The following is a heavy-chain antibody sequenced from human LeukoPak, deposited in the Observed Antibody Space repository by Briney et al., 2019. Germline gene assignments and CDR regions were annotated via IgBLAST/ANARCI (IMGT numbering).Heavy chain of an antibody. CDR3: ARDCSSTSCYNYYYGMDV. D-gene: IGHD2-2*02. Sequence: PSGTLSLTCAVSGVSISSSNWWSGGRQPPGQGLGWIGEIYHSGSTNYNPSLKSRVTISVDKSKNQFSLKLSSVTAADTAVYYCARDCSSTSCYNYYYGMDVCGKGTTVTVSS. CDR2: IYHSGST. V-gene: IGHV4-4*02. CDR1: GVSISSSNW. J-gene: IGHJ6*04.